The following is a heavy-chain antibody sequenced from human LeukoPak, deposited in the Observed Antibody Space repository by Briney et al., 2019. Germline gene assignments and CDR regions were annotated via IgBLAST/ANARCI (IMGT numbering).Heavy chain of an antibody. CDR1: GGSLSSGDYY. CDR3: ARDLYYYGSGSYTDP. J-gene: IGHJ5*02. Sequence: SETLSLTCTVSGGSLSSGDYYWSWIRQPPGKGLEWIGYIYYSGSTYYNPSLKSRVTISVDTSKNQFSLKLSSVTAADTAVYYCARDLYYYGSGSYTDPWGQGTLVTVSS. D-gene: IGHD3-10*01. CDR2: IYYSGST. V-gene: IGHV4-30-4*08.